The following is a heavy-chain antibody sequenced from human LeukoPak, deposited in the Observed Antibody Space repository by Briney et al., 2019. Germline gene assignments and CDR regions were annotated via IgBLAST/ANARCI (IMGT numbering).Heavy chain of an antibody. V-gene: IGHV3-48*03. CDR2: ISSGGNTI. CDR3: ASTLYCSSTSCSGPYNWFDP. Sequence: GGSLRLSCAASGFTFSSYEMNWVRQAPGKGLEWVSYISSGGNTIYYADSVKGRFTISRDNAKNSLYLQMNSLRAEDTAVYYCASTLYCSSTSCSGPYNWFDPWGQGTLVTVSS. J-gene: IGHJ5*02. D-gene: IGHD2-2*01. CDR1: GFTFSSYE.